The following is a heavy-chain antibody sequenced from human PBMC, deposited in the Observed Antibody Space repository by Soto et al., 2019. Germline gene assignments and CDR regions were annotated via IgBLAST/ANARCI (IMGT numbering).Heavy chain of an antibody. V-gene: IGHV3-23*01. J-gene: IGHJ3*02. CDR1: GFTFSSYA. Sequence: EVQLLESGGGLVQPGGSLRLSCAASGFTFSSYAMSWVRQAPGKGLEWVSAISGSGGSTYYADSLKGRFTISRDNSKNTLYLQMNSLRAEDTAVYYCAKDRATIFGVVINAFDIWGQGTMVTVSS. CDR3: AKDRATIFGVVINAFDI. D-gene: IGHD3-3*01. CDR2: ISGSGGST.